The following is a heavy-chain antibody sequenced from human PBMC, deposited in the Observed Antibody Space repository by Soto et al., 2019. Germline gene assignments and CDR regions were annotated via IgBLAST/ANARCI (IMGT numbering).Heavy chain of an antibody. V-gene: IGHV3-23*01. J-gene: IGHJ4*02. D-gene: IGHD3-9*01. CDR2: TGGSGSST. CDR3: AKVSTGYYYYFDS. Sequence: SLRLSCAASGFTFSSYAMSWVRQAPGKGLEWVSGTGGSGSSTFYADSVKGRFTISRDNSKNTLYLQMNSLRAEDTAVYHCAKVSTGYYYYFDSWGRGTLVTVSS. CDR1: GFTFSSYA.